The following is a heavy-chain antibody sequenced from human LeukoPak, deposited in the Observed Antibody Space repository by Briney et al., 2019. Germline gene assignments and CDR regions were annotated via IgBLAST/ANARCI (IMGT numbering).Heavy chain of an antibody. Sequence: SETLSLTCTVTGGSISSSSYYWGWLRQPPGTGLEWIGRIYYSGSTYYNPSLKSRVTISVDTSKNQFSLKLSSVTAADTAVYYCASTPNYYDHWFDPWGQGTLVTVSS. D-gene: IGHD3-22*01. V-gene: IGHV4-39*01. CDR1: GGSISSSSYY. J-gene: IGHJ5*02. CDR2: IYYSGST. CDR3: ASTPNYYDHWFDP.